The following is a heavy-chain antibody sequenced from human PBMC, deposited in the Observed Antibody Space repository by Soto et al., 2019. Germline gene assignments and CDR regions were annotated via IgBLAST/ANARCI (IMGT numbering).Heavy chain of an antibody. CDR2: IYYSGST. J-gene: IGHJ6*03. CDR1: GASISSYY. V-gene: IGHV4-59*08. D-gene: IGHD2-2*01. Sequence: PETLSLTSTVSGASISSYYWSWIRQPPGKGLEWIGYIYYSGSTNYNPSLKSRVTISVDTSKNQFSLKLSSVTAADTAVYYCARQVGYCSSTSCYFVHDAYYYMDVWGKGTTVTVSS. CDR3: ARQVGYCSSTSCYFVHDAYYYMDV.